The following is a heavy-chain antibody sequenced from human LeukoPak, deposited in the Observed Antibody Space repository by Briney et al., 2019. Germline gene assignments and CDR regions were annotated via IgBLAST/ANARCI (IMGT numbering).Heavy chain of an antibody. V-gene: IGHV1-46*01. Sequence: ASVKVSCKASGYTFTSYYMHWVRQAPGQGLEWMGIINPSGGSTSYAQKFQGRVTMTRDMSTSTVYMELSSLRSDDTAVYYCARCPPRYYGMDVWGQGTTVTVSS. CDR3: ARCPPRYYGMDV. CDR2: INPSGGST. CDR1: GYTFTSYY. J-gene: IGHJ6*02.